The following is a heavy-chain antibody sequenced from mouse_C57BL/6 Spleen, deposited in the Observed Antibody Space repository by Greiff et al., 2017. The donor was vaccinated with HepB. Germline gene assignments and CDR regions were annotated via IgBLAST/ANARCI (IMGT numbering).Heavy chain of an antibody. CDR3: TRDPTIYDGYYGFAY. Sequence: DVMLVESGEGLVKPGGSLKLSCAASGFTFSSYAMSWVRQTPEKRLEWVAYISSGGDYIYYADTVKGRFTISRDNARNTLYLQMSSLKSEDTAMYYCTRDPTIYDGYYGFAYWGQGTLVTVSA. CDR1: GFTFSSYA. CDR2: ISSGGDYI. D-gene: IGHD2-3*01. V-gene: IGHV5-9-1*02. J-gene: IGHJ3*01.